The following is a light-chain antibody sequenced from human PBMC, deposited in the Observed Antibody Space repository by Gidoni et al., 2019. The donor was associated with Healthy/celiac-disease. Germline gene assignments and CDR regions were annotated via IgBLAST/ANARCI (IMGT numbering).Light chain of an antibody. Sequence: DLQMTQSPSSLSASVGDRVTITCRASQSISSYLNWYQQKPGKAPKILIYAASSLQSRVPSRFSGSGSGTAFTLTLSSLQPEDFATYSCQQSYSTPLTFXPXTKVDIK. CDR2: AAS. CDR3: QQSYSTPLT. CDR1: QSISSY. V-gene: IGKV1-39*01. J-gene: IGKJ3*01.